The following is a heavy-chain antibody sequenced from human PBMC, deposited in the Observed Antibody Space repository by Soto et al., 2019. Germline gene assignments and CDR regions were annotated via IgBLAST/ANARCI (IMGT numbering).Heavy chain of an antibody. D-gene: IGHD6-19*01. CDR2: IYYSGST. V-gene: IGHV4-30-4*01. J-gene: IGHJ4*02. CDR1: GGSISSGDYY. CDR3: ARVRGRGSGGIDY. Sequence: QVQLQESGPGLVKPSQTLSLTCTVSGGSISSGDYYWSWIRQPPGKGLEWIGYIYYSGSTYYNPSLKGRVTISVETSKNQFSLKLSSVTAADTAVYYCARVRGRGSGGIDYWGQGTLVTVSS.